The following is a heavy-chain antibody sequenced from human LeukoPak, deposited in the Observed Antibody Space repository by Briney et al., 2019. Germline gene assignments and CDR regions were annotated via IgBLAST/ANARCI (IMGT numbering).Heavy chain of an antibody. J-gene: IGHJ3*02. D-gene: IGHD6-13*01. CDR1: GGSISSYY. CDR3: ARGIAAASERAFDS. CDR2: IYYSGST. V-gene: IGHV4-39*06. Sequence: SETLSLTCTVSGGSISSYYWGWIRQPPGKGLEGIGSIYYSGSTYYNPSPQSRVTMSAETPKKQFPLKLTSVTAADTAVYYCARGIAAASERAFDSCGQGTMVTASS.